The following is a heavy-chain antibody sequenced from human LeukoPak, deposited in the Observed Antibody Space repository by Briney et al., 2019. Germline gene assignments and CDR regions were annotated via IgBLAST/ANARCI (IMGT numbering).Heavy chain of an antibody. J-gene: IGHJ4*02. V-gene: IGHV3-21*01. CDR3: ARGRYSSGWPLDY. Sequence: GGSLRLSCAASGFTFSSYSMNWVRQAPRKGLEWVSSISSSSSYIYYADSVKGRFTISRDNAKNSLYLQMNSLRAEDTAVYYCARGRYSSGWPLDYWGQGTLVTVSS. CDR2: ISSSSSYI. D-gene: IGHD6-19*01. CDR1: GFTFSSYS.